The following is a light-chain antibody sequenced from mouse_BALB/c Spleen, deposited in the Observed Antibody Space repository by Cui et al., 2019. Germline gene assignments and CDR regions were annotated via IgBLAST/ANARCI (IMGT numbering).Light chain of an antibody. V-gene: IGKV12-46*01. J-gene: IGKJ1*01. Sequence: DIQLTRSPAYLSVSVGETVTITCRTSENIYSNLAWYQQKQGKSPKLLVYSATNLADGVPARFSGSGSGTQFSLKINSLQSEDFGSYYCQHFWGTPWTFGGGTKLEIK. CDR1: ENIYSN. CDR3: QHFWGTPWT. CDR2: SAT.